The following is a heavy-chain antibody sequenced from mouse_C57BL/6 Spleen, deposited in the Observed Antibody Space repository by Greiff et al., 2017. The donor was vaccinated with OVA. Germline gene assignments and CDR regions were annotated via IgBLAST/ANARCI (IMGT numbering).Heavy chain of an antibody. V-gene: IGHV1-50*01. CDR2: IDPSDSYT. CDR3: ARVAY. Sequence: VQLQQPGAELVKPGASVKLSCKASGYTFTSYWMQWVKQRPGQGLEWIGEIDPSDSYTNYNQKFKGKATLTVDTSSSTAYMQLSSLTSEDSAVYYCARVAYWGQGTLVTVSA. CDR1: GYTFTSYW. J-gene: IGHJ3*01.